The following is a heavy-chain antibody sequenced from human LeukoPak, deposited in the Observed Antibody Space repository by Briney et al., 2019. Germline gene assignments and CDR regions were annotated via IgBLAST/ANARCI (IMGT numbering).Heavy chain of an antibody. CDR2: IDPSDSYT. CDR1: GYSFTGYW. V-gene: IGHV5-10-1*01. Sequence: GESLKISCKGSGYSFTGYWISWVRQMPGKGLEWMGRIDPSDSYTNYSPSFQGHVTISADKSISTAYLQWSSLKASDTAMYYCARGGVVATRGSYGGNDAFDIWGQGTMVTVSS. CDR3: ARGGVVATRGSYGGNDAFDI. D-gene: IGHD5-12*01. J-gene: IGHJ3*02.